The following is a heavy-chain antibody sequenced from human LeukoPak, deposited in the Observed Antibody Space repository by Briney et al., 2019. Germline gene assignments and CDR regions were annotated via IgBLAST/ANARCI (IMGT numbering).Heavy chain of an antibody. CDR3: ATYSSSWEGWFDP. CDR1: GYTFTSYD. Sequence: ASVKVSCKASGYTFTSYDINWVRQSTGQGLEWMGWMSPNGGNTGYAQKFQGRVAMTRDTSISTAYMELSSLRSDDTAVYYCATYSSSWEGWFDPWGQGTLVTVSS. V-gene: IGHV1-8*01. D-gene: IGHD6-13*01. J-gene: IGHJ5*02. CDR2: MSPNGGNT.